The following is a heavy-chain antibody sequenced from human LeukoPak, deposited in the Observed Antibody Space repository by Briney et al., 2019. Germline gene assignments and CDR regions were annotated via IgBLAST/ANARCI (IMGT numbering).Heavy chain of an antibody. CDR2: ISSSSSYI. CDR3: ARDQGGSSGGGNY. J-gene: IGHJ4*02. Sequence: GGSLRLSCAASGFTFSSYSMNWVRQAPGKGLEWVSSISSSSSYIYYAESVKGRFTISRDNAKNSLYLQMNSLRAEDTAVYYCARDQGGSSGGGNYWGQGTLVTVSS. D-gene: IGHD2-15*01. V-gene: IGHV3-21*01. CDR1: GFTFSSYS.